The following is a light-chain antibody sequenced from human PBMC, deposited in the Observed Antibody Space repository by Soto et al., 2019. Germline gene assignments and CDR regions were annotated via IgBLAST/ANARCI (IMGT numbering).Light chain of an antibody. CDR2: GAS. J-gene: IGKJ1*01. CDR1: QSISDT. V-gene: IGKV3-15*01. Sequence: EIVMTQSPATLSVSPGERATLSCRASQSISDTLAWYQQKPGQAPRLLIHGASTRAPGFPARFSGSGSGTDFTLTIRSLQSEDFAVYYCQQYNNWPWTFGQGTKVDIK. CDR3: QQYNNWPWT.